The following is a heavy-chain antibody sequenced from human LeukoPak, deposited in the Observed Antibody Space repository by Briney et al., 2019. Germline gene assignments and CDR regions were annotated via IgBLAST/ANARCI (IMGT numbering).Heavy chain of an antibody. Sequence: ASVKVSCKASGGTFSSYAISWVRQAPGQGLEWMGGIIPIFGTANYAQKFQGRVTITADESTSTAYMELSSLRSEDTAVYYCARVEKKEVLWYSSGWESFDYWGQGTLVTVSS. CDR3: ARVEKKEVLWYSSGWESFDY. CDR1: GGTFSSYA. J-gene: IGHJ4*02. V-gene: IGHV1-69*13. CDR2: IIPIFGTA. D-gene: IGHD6-19*01.